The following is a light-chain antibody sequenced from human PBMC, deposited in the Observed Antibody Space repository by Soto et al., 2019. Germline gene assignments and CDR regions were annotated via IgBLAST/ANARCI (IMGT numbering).Light chain of an antibody. Sequence: ENVLTQSPGPLSLSPGERATLSCRASQSVSSYSLAWYQQKPGQAPRLVMYGTSNRATGIPDRFGGSGSGTDFTLTISRLEPEDFAVYYCQQYDSSPRTFGQGTKVDIK. V-gene: IGKV3-20*01. CDR1: QSVSSYS. CDR2: GTS. J-gene: IGKJ1*01. CDR3: QQYDSSPRT.